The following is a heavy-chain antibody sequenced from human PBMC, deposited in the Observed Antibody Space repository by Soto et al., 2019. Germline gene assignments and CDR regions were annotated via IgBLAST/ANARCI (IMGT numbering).Heavy chain of an antibody. D-gene: IGHD3-22*01. CDR1: GFTFSSYS. CDR2: ISSSSSTI. V-gene: IGHV3-48*02. J-gene: IGHJ1*01. CDR3: ARDPDYYDSSGYYPEYFQH. Sequence: PGGSLRLSCAASGFTFSSYSMNWVRQAPGKGLEWVSYISSSSSTIYYADSVKGRFTISRDNAKNSLYLQMNSLRDEDTAVYYCARDPDYYDSSGYYPEYFQHCGQGTLVTVSS.